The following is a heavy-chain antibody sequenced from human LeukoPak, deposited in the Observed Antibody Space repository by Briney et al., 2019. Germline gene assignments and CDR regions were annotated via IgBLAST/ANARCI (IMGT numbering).Heavy chain of an antibody. J-gene: IGHJ1*01. CDR2: TYYRSKWYK. CDR1: GDSVSSNSAT. V-gene: IGHV6-1*01. CDR3: ARGPSYFQH. Sequence: SQTLSLTCAISGDSVSSNSATWNWIRQSPSRGLEWLGGTYYRSKWYKYYAVSVKGRITINPDTSKNQFSLQLNSGTPEDTAVYYCARGPSYFQHWGQGTLVTVSS.